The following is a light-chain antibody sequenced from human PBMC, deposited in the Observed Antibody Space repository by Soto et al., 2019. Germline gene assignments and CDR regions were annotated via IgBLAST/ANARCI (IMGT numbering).Light chain of an antibody. CDR2: WAS. Sequence: DIVLTQSPDSLAVSLGERATMNCKSSQHILYRSNNKNYLAWYQKKPGQPPKLLIYWASSRESGVPERFRGSVSETDFALSISNVQAEDVAVYYCQQYYVDSWTFGQGTRVDI. CDR3: QQYYVDSWT. CDR1: QHILYRSNNKNY. J-gene: IGKJ1*01. V-gene: IGKV4-1*01.